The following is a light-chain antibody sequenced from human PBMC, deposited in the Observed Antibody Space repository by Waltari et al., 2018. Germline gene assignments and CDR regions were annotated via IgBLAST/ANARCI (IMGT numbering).Light chain of an antibody. CDR2: GAS. CDR1: QSVNRN. Sequence: EIVMTQSPATLSVSPGERATLSCRASQSVNRNLAWYQQKPGQFPRLLIYGASTRATGFPARFSGSASGTEFTLTISSLQSEDFAIYHCQQYNNWPYTFGPGTKLEIK. CDR3: QQYNNWPYT. J-gene: IGKJ2*01. V-gene: IGKV3-15*01.